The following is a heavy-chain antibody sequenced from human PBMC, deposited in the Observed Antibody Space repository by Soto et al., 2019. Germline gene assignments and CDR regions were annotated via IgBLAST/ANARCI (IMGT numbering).Heavy chain of an antibody. CDR3: ARDLGSSSLEWPTLGYYYGMDV. J-gene: IGHJ6*02. Sequence: QAGGSLRLSCAASGFTFSSYAMHWVRQAPGKGLEWVAVISYDGSNKYYADSVKGRFTISRDNSKNTLYLQMNSLRAEDTAVYYCARDLGSSSLEWPTLGYYYGMDVWGQGTTVTVSS. CDR1: GFTFSSYA. CDR2: ISYDGSNK. D-gene: IGHD3-3*01. V-gene: IGHV3-30-3*01.